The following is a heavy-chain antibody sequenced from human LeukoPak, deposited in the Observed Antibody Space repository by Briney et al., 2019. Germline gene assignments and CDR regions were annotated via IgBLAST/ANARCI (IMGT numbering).Heavy chain of an antibody. V-gene: IGHV4-4*02. J-gene: IGHJ4*02. CDR1: GGSISSSNW. CDR2: ISHSGST. CDR3: ARGGAYTRSGSYSPWYFDY. Sequence: SETLSLTCAVSGGSISSSNWWSWVRQPPGKGLEWIGEISHSGSTNYNPSLKSRVTISVDKPKNQFSLKLSSVTAADTAVYYCARGGAYTRSGSYSPWYFDYWGQGTLVTVSS. D-gene: IGHD3-10*01.